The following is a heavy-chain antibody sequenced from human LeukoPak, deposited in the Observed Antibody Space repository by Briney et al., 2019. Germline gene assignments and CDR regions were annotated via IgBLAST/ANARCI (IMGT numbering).Heavy chain of an antibody. D-gene: IGHD3-10*01. Sequence: GESLKISCKGSGYSFTSYWIGWVRQMPGKGLEWMGIIYPGDSDTRYSPSFQGQVTISADRSTNTAYLEWSSLKASDTAMYFCATHRTPDWYGARDAFDFWGQGTMVTVSS. CDR1: GYSFTSYW. CDR3: ATHRTPDWYGARDAFDF. CDR2: IYPGDSDT. V-gene: IGHV5-51*01. J-gene: IGHJ3*01.